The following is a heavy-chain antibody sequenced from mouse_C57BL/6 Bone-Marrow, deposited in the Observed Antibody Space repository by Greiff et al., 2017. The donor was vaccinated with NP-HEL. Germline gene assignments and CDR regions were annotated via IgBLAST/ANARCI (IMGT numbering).Heavy chain of an antibody. CDR3: ARGLTTVVEYAFYYFDY. CDR2: ISSGGSYT. D-gene: IGHD1-1*01. Sequence: EVQVVESGGDLVKPGGSLKLSCAASGFTFSSYGMSWVRQTPDKRLEWVATISSGGSYTYYPDSVKGRFTISRDNAKNTLYLQMSSLKSEDTAMYYCARGLTTVVEYAFYYFDYWGQGTTLTVSS. CDR1: GFTFSSYG. V-gene: IGHV5-6*01. J-gene: IGHJ2*01.